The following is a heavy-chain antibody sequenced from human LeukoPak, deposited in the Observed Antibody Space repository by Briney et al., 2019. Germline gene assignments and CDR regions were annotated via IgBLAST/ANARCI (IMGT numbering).Heavy chain of an antibody. J-gene: IGHJ6*03. CDR2: IYWNNDK. V-gene: IGHV2-5*01. D-gene: IGHD6-6*01. CDR1: GFSLSTSGVG. Sequence: SGPTLVNPTQTLTLTCTFSGFSLSTSGVGVGWIRQPPGKALEWLALIYWNNDKRYSPSLKSRLTITKDTSKNQVVLTMTNMDPVDTATYYCAHTVEELVYYYYYMDVWGKGTTVTVSS. CDR3: AHTVEELVYYYYYMDV.